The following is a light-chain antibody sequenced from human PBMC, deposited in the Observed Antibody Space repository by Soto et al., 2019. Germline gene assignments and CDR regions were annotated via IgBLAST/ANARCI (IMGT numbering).Light chain of an antibody. J-gene: IGKJ4*01. CDR1: QSVGIH. CDR2: EAS. Sequence: EVVLTQSPGTLSLSPGERATISCRASQSVGIHLAWYQQKPGRAPRLLIYEASNRATGIPARFSGSGSGTDLVPLIISREPEEFSVYYCQQRYNWPPLTFGGGTKVEIK. V-gene: IGKV3-11*01. CDR3: QQRYNWPPLT.